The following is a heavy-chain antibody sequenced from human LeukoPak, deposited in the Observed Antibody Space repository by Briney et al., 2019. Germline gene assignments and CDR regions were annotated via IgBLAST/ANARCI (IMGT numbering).Heavy chain of an antibody. CDR3: ARVDSEQLALYYYYYMDV. J-gene: IGHJ6*03. CDR1: GGSISSYY. CDR2: IYYSGST. D-gene: IGHD6-6*01. V-gene: IGHV4-59*01. Sequence: SETLSLTCTVSGGSISSYYWSWIRQPPGKGLEWIGYIYYSGSTNYNPSLKSRVTILVDTSKDQFSLKLSSVTAADTAVYYCARVDSEQLALYYYYYMDVWGKGTTVTVSS.